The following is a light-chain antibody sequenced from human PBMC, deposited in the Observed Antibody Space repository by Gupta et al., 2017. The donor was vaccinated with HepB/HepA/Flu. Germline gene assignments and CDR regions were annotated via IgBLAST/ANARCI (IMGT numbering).Light chain of an antibody. J-gene: IGKJ4*01. CDR1: QSVDQY. CDR2: DAS. CDR3: QQRKIWPPLT. V-gene: IGKV3-11*01. Sequence: EVLLTQSPATLSLSPGERATLSCRASQSVDQYLVWYQQRPGQAPRLLIYDASNRATGIPSRFSGSGYGTDFTLTISNLEPEDFALYYCQQRKIWPPLTFSAGTKVEIK.